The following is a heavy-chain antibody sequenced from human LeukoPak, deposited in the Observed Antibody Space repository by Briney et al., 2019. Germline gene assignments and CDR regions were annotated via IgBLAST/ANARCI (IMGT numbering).Heavy chain of an antibody. D-gene: IGHD1-26*01. J-gene: IGHJ4*02. CDR1: GGSISGTNW. CDR3: SRESGPFCPFGY. V-gene: IGHV4/OR15-8*02. Sequence: LETLSLTCGVSGGSISGTNWWSWVRQSPGQGLEWIGEISLAGQTNYNPSLNGRVTMSLDKSSNQLSLHLTSVTAADTATYFCSRESGPFCPFGYWGQGALVIVSS. CDR2: ISLAGQT.